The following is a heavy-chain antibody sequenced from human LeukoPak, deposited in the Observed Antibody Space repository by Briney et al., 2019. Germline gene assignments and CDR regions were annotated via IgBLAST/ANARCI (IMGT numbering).Heavy chain of an antibody. J-gene: IGHJ4*02. Sequence: GGSLRLSCAVSGFTFSRYGMHWVRQAPGKGLEWVAFIRYDGSNKYYADSVRGRFTISRDNSKNTLYLKMNSLRAEDTAVYYCAKDLRYLDLLSGDSGQGTLVTV. V-gene: IGHV3-30*02. CDR2: IRYDGSNK. D-gene: IGHD3-9*01. CDR1: GFTFSRYG. CDR3: AKDLRYLDLLSGD.